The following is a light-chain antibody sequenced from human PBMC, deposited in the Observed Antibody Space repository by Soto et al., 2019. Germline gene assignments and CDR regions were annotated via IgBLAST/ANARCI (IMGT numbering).Light chain of an antibody. J-gene: IGKJ4*01. Sequence: EVVMTQSPATVSVSPGEGVTLSCRASQTISNDLAGYQQKPGQAPRLLIYGASTRATGVPARFSGGGSGTEFTLTISSLQSEDFAFYSCQQNNKWPPVTFGGGTKVEIK. CDR2: GAS. CDR1: QTISND. CDR3: QQNNKWPPVT. V-gene: IGKV3-15*01.